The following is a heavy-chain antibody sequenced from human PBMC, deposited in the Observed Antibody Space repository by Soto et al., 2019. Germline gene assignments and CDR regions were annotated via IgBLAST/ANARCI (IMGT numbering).Heavy chain of an antibody. CDR1: GFTFSSDA. V-gene: IGHV3-23*01. CDR2: ISNGGTST. Sequence: EVQLLESGGGLVQPGGSLRVSCAASGFTFSSDAMSWVRQTPGQGLEWVSTISNGGTSTYYAASVKGRFTISRDISMNPLYLQMNSLRVEDTAVYYCAKRGDSTSWYWFDPWGKGTLVTVSS. J-gene: IGHJ5*02. CDR3: AKRGDSTSWYWFDP. D-gene: IGHD6-13*01.